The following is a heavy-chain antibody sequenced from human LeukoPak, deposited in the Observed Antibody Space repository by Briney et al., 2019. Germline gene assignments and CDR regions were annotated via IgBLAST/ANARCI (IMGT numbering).Heavy chain of an antibody. CDR1: GFTFSSYA. CDR2: ISGSGGST. D-gene: IGHD1-26*01. CDR3: AKGAGYSGSYGLVDY. Sequence: GGSLRLSCAASGFTFSSYAMSWARQAPGKGLEWASAISGSGGSTYYADSVKGRFTISRDNSKNTLYLQMNSLRAEDTAVYYCAKGAGYSGSYGLVDYWGQGTLVTVSS. V-gene: IGHV3-23*01. J-gene: IGHJ4*02.